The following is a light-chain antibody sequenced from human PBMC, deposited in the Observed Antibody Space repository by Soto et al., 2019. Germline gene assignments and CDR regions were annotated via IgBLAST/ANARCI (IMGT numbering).Light chain of an antibody. CDR2: DAS. V-gene: IGKV1-5*01. CDR3: QQYDTYPLT. CDR1: QGISNW. J-gene: IGKJ4*01. Sequence: DIQMTQSPSTLSASVGDRVTITCRASQGISNWLAWYQQRPGKAPKLLIYDASNLESGVPSRFSGSGSGTKFTLTVSSLQPDDFATYYCQQYDTYPLTFGGGTKVE.